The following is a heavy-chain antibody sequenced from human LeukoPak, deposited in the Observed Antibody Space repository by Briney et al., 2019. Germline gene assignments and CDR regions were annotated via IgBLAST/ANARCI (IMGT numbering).Heavy chain of an antibody. CDR2: IYHSGST. D-gene: IGHD6-13*01. CDR1: GGSISSSNW. J-gene: IGHJ4*02. Sequence: SETLSLTCAVSGGSISSSNWWSWVRQPPGKGLEWIGEIYHSGSTNYNPSLKSRVTMSVDTSKNQFSLKLSSVTAADTAVYYCARETRRGSSWYGYDYWGQGTLVTVSS. CDR3: ARETRRGSSWYGYDY. V-gene: IGHV4-4*02.